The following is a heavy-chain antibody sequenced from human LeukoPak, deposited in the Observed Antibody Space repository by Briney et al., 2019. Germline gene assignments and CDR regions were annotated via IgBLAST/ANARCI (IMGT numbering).Heavy chain of an antibody. J-gene: IGHJ4*02. CDR1: GVSIGTTSYF. V-gene: IGHV4-39*01. CDR2: MYYNANN. D-gene: IGHD2-21*02. CDR3: APINSDYYRTFDY. Sequence: SETLSLTCTVSGVSIGTTSYFWGWVRQPPGKGLEWIGTMYYNANNFYNPSLKSRVTISVDTSKNQFSLRLTSVTAADRSVYYCAPINSDYYRTFDYWGRGILVTVSS.